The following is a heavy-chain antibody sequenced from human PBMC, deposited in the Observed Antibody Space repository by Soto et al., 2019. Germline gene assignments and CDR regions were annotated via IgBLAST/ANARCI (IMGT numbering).Heavy chain of an antibody. Sequence: ASVKVSCKASGGTFSSYAISWVRQAPGQGLEWMGGIIPIFGTANYAQKFQGRVTITADESTSTAYMELSSLRSEDTAVYYCASRGDSSGWYLNYYYYYGMGVWGQGTTVTVSS. D-gene: IGHD6-19*01. CDR3: ASRGDSSGWYLNYYYYYGMGV. V-gene: IGHV1-69*13. J-gene: IGHJ6*02. CDR1: GGTFSSYA. CDR2: IIPIFGTA.